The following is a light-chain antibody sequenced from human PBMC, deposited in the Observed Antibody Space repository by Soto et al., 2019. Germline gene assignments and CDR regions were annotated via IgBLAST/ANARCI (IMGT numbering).Light chain of an antibody. CDR3: QHGFSTPWT. CDR1: QTISTF. Sequence: DIHMTQSPSSLSASVGDRVTLTCRASQTISTFLNWYQHKPGKAPKLLIYDASNLHSGVPSRFSGSGSGTDFTLTISSLQPEYVATYAGQHGFSTPWTLGQGTQVEVK. J-gene: IGKJ1*01. V-gene: IGKV1-39*01. CDR2: DAS.